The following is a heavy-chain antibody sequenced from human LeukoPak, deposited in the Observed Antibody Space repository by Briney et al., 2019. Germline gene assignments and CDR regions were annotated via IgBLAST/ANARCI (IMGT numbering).Heavy chain of an antibody. D-gene: IGHD4-17*01. J-gene: IGHJ4*02. CDR3: AKHKENYGDSCLDDY. CDR2: ISSNGATT. V-gene: IGHV3-64*04. CDR1: GFTFNRFY. Sequence: GGSLRLSCSASGFTFNRFYLHWVRQAPGKGLEFVSHISSNGATTYYADSVKGRFTISRDNSKNTLYLQMNSLRGEDTAVYYCAKHKENYGDSCLDDYWGQGTLVTVSS.